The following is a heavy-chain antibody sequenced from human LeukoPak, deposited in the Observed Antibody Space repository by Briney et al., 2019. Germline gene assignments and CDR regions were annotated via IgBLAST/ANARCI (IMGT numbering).Heavy chain of an antibody. CDR1: GGSFSGYY. CDR2: INHSGST. V-gene: IGHV4-34*01. CDR3: ARGRRRVTMIVVTYFQH. D-gene: IGHD3-22*01. Sequence: SETLSLTCAVYGGSFSGYYWSWIRQPPGKGLEWIGEINHSGSTNYSPSLKSRVTISVDTSKNQYSLKLSSVTAADTAVYYCARGRRRVTMIVVTYFQHWGQGTLVTVSP. J-gene: IGHJ1*01.